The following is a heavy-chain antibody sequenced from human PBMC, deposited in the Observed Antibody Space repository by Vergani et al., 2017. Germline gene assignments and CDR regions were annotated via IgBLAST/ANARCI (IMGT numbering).Heavy chain of an antibody. CDR2: IYYSGST. Sequence: QVQLQESGPGLVKPSETLSLTCTVSGGSISSYYWSWIRQPPGKGLEWIGYIYYSGSTNYNPSLKSRVTISVDTSKNPFSLKLRSVTAADTAVYYCARAGDSSGYYSYFDYWGQGTLVTVSS. V-gene: IGHV4-59*01. CDR3: ARAGDSSGYYSYFDY. D-gene: IGHD3-22*01. J-gene: IGHJ4*02. CDR1: GGSISSYY.